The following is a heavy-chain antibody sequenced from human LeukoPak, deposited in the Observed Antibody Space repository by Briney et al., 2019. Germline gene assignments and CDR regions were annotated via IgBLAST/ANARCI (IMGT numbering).Heavy chain of an antibody. CDR2: ISDSGGST. Sequence: GGSLRLSCSASGFPFSSYAMHWVRQAPGKGLEYVSAISDSGGSTYYADSVKGRFTISRDNSKNTLYLQMSSLRTEDTAVYYCVRGTNSGSGNYFDYWGQGTLVTVSS. CDR1: GFPFSSYA. D-gene: IGHD2-15*01. CDR3: VRGTNSGSGNYFDY. V-gene: IGHV3-64D*09. J-gene: IGHJ4*02.